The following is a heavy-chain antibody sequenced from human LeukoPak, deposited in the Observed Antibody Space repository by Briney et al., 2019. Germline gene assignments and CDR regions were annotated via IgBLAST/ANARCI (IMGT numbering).Heavy chain of an antibody. CDR1: GCSISSYY. J-gene: IGHJ4*02. D-gene: IGHD3-10*01. V-gene: IGHV4-59*08. Sequence: PSDTRTLTCAVSGCSISSYYWSWIRQPPGKGLEWIGHIYYSGSTNYNPSLKSRVTISVDTSKSQFSLKVSSVTAADTAVYSCARQSSGRSYGSGSSPLSYFDYWGQGILVTVSS. CDR3: ARQSSGRSYGSGSSPLSYFDY. CDR2: IYYSGST.